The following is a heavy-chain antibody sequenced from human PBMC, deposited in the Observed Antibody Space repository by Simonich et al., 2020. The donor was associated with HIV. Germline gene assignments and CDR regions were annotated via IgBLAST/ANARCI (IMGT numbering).Heavy chain of an antibody. Sequence: QVQLVQSGAEVKKPGASVKVSCKASGYTFTAYYIPWMRQAPGQGLEGCGWINPNTGSTNYAQKFQDRVTMTRDTYISTTYMDLSRLRSDDTAVYYCARDSQELAAAGTAGTFDYWSQGTLVTVSS. CDR3: ARDSQELAAAGTAGTFDY. J-gene: IGHJ4*02. V-gene: IGHV1-2*02. CDR1: GYTFTAYY. D-gene: IGHD6-13*01. CDR2: INPNTGST.